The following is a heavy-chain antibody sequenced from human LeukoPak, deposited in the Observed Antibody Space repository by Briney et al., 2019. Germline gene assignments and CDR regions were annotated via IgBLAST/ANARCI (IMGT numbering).Heavy chain of an antibody. J-gene: IGHJ6*03. CDR2: ISGSGGST. V-gene: IGHV3-23*01. D-gene: IGHD2-2*03. CDR3: AKGGYCSSTSCYHYYYYMDV. CDR1: GFTFSSYA. Sequence: GGSLRLSCAASGFTFSSYAMSWVRQAPGKGLEWVSAISGSGGSTYYADSVKGRFTISRDNSKNTLYLQMNSLRAEDTAVYYCAKGGYCSSTSCYHYYYYMDVWGKGTTVTVSS.